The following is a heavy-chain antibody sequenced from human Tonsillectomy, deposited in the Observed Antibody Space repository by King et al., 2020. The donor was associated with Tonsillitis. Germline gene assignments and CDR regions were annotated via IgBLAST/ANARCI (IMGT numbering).Heavy chain of an antibody. CDR3: ARYEGGVFDP. CDR2: IFHSENT. V-gene: IGHV4-31*03. Sequence: QLQESGPGLVKPSQTLSLTCTVSGGSIGGGAFYWSWIRQHPGKGLEWIGYIFHSENTYYNPSLKSRLIISVDTSENPFSLKLSSVTAADTAVYYCARYEGGVFDPWGQGTLVTVSS. CDR1: GGSIGGGAFY. D-gene: IGHD2-15*01. J-gene: IGHJ5*02.